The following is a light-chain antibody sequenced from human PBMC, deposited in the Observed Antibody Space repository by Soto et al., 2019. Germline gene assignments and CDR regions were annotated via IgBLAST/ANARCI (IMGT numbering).Light chain of an antibody. CDR3: QQRSNWPPIT. J-gene: IGKJ5*01. CDR2: GAS. V-gene: IGKV3-11*01. CDR1: QSVSSN. Sequence: EIVMTQSPATLSLSPLERATLSFRASQSVSSNLAWYQQKPGQAPRLLIYGASTRATGVPARFSGSGSGTDFTLTISSLEPEDFAVYYCQQRSNWPPITFGQGTRLEIK.